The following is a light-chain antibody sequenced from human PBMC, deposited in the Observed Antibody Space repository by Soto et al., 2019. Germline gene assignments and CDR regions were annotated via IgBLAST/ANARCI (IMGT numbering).Light chain of an antibody. Sequence: EIVMTQSPATLSVSPGERATLSCRASQSVSSNLAWYQQKPGQAPRLLIYGASTRATGIPVRFSGSGSGTEFTLTISSLLSEDFAVYYCQQYNNWAVTFGPGTKVDIK. CDR3: QQYNNWAVT. V-gene: IGKV3-15*01. J-gene: IGKJ3*01. CDR2: GAS. CDR1: QSVSSN.